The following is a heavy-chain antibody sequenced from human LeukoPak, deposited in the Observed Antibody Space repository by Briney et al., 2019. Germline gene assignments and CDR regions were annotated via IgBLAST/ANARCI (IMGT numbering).Heavy chain of an antibody. D-gene: IGHD3-3*01. V-gene: IGHV5-51*01. CDR3: ARDSDFGVASY. Sequence: GESLKISCKGSGYSFTNYWIGWVRQMPGKGLEWMGIIYPGDSDTRYSPSFQGQVTISADRSISTAYLHWSSLKASDTAMYYCARDSDFGVASYWGQGTLVTVSS. J-gene: IGHJ4*02. CDR1: GYSFTNYW. CDR2: IYPGDSDT.